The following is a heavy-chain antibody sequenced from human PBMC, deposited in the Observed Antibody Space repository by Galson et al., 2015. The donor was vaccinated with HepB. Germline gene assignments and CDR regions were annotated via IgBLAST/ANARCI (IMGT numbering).Heavy chain of an antibody. J-gene: IGHJ6*02. CDR1: GYTFTTYY. Sequence: SVKVSCKASGYTFTTYYIHWVRQAPGQGLEWMGIINPTLGTTTYAQKLQGRVTMTTDTSTSTVYMDLSSLSSEDTAVYYCARDPYYGSARYYGMDVWGQGTTVIVSS. CDR3: ARDPYYGSARYYGMDV. CDR2: INPTLGTT. D-gene: IGHD3-10*01. V-gene: IGHV1-46*04.